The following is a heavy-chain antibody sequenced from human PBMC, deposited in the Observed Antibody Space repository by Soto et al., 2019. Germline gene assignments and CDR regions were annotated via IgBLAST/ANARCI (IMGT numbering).Heavy chain of an antibody. CDR1: GFTFSYYS. CDR2: ISGSSTYI. Sequence: EVQLVESGGGLVKPGESLRVSCAASGFTFSYYSLHWVRQAPGNGLECVSSISGSSTYIYYADRVKGLFTISRDNAKKSLYLRRDRLIAEDTAVDYCARVDETGLYNSGWSPRYWGEGTLVTVSS. J-gene: IGHJ4*02. V-gene: IGHV3-21*01. D-gene: IGHD6-19*01. CDR3: ARVDETGLYNSGWSPRY.